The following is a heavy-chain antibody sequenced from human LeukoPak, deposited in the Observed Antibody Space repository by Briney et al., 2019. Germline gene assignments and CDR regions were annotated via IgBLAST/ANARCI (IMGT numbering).Heavy chain of an antibody. J-gene: IGHJ4*02. Sequence: GGSLRLSCAASGFTFSSYGMHWVRQAPGKGLEWVAFIRYDGSNKYYADSVKGRFTISRDNSKNTLYLQMNSLRAEDTAVYFCANYIWGSYRHYFDSWGQGTLVTVSS. CDR2: IRYDGSNK. CDR1: GFTFSSYG. D-gene: IGHD3-16*02. CDR3: ANYIWGSYRHYFDS. V-gene: IGHV3-30*02.